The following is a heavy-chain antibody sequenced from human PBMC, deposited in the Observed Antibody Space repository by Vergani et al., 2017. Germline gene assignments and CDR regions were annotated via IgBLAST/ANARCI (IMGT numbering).Heavy chain of an antibody. J-gene: IGHJ4*02. CDR1: GGSFRGYY. D-gene: IGHD3-10*01. CDR3: ARRGIYGSGSYRPFDY. V-gene: IGHV4-34*01. Sequence: QVQLQQWGAGLLKPSETLSLTCAVYGGSFRGYYWSWIRQPPGKGLEWIGEINHSGSTNYNPSLKSRVTISVDTSKNQFSLKLSSVTAADTAVYYCARRGIYGSGSYRPFDYWGQGTLVTVSS. CDR2: INHSGST.